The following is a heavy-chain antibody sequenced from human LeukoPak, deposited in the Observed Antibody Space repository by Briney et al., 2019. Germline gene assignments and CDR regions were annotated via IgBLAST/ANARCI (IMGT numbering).Heavy chain of an antibody. CDR3: AKDKTRGPGDY. V-gene: IGHV3-43*02. Sequence: QPGESLRLSCAASGFTFDDYAMHWVRQTPGKGLECVSLISEDGGDTWYADSVKGRFTISRDNSKNSLYLQMNSLRAEDTAFYYCAKDKTRGPGDYWGQGTLVTVSS. J-gene: IGHJ4*02. CDR2: ISEDGGDT. CDR1: GFTFDDYA. D-gene: IGHD1-14*01.